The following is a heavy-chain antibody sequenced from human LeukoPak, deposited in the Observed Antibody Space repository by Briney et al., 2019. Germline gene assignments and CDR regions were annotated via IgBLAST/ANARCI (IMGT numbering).Heavy chain of an antibody. CDR3: AKHGRFGGPAGN. D-gene: IGHD3-10*01. J-gene: IGHJ4*02. Sequence: GGSLRLSCAASGFTFSNAWMTWVRQAPGKGLDWVGRIKSKTHGGTTDYVAPVKGRFTISRDDSKSTLYLQMNSLKTEDTAVYYCAKHGRFGGPAGNWGQGTLVTVSS. CDR2: IKSKTHGGTT. CDR1: GFTFSNAW. V-gene: IGHV3-15*01.